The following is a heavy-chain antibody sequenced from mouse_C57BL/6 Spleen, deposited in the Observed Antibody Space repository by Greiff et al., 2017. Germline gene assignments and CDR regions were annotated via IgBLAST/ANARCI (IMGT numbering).Heavy chain of an antibody. V-gene: IGHV3-6*01. CDR1: GYSITSGYY. CDR2: ISYDGSN. D-gene: IGHD2-2*01. J-gene: IGHJ4*01. Sequence: EVKLQESGPGLVKPSQSLSLTCSVTGYSITSGYYWNWIRQFPGNKLEWMGYISYDGSNNYNPSLKNRISITRDPSKNQFFLKLNAVTTEDTATYYCARGGLHYAMDYWGQGTSVTVSS. CDR3: ARGGLHYAMDY.